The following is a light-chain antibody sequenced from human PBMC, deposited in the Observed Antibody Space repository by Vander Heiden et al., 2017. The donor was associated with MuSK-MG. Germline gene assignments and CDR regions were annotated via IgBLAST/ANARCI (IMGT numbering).Light chain of an antibody. J-gene: IGKJ1*01. CDR2: AAS. Sequence: DIHMTQSPSSLSASVGDRVTITCRASQSISSYLNWYQQKPGKAPKLLIYAASSLQSGVPSRFSGSGSGTDFTLTISSLQPEDFATYYCQQSYGTPPTFGQGTKVEIK. CDR3: QQSYGTPPT. CDR1: QSISSY. V-gene: IGKV1-39*01.